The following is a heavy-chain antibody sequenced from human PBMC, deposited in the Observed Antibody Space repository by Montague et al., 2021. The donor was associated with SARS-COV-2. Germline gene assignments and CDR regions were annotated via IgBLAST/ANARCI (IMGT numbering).Heavy chain of an antibody. J-gene: IGHJ4*02. V-gene: IGHV4-34*01. Sequence: SETLSLTCAVYDGSFSDYSWTWIRQPPGKGLEWMGKINLRESTNTNLSPKIRVTISVDASKNKFSLKMTSVTAADTAVYYCARGRQHINMVVVVVTGGEYYFDXWGQGTLVAVSS. D-gene: IGHD3-22*01. CDR3: ARGRQHINMVVVVVTGGEYYFDX. CDR2: INLREST. CDR1: DGSFSDYS.